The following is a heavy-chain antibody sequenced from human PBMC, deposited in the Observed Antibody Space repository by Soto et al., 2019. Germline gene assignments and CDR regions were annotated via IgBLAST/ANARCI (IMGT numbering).Heavy chain of an antibody. Sequence: GASVKVSCKASGYTFTSYYIHWVRQAPGQGLEWMGIINPSGGSTSYAQKFQGRVTMTRDTSTSTVYMELSSLRSEDTAVYYCARGAGDWGVVVNWNLIDYWGQGTLVTVSS. CDR3: ARGAGDWGVVVNWNLIDY. CDR1: GYTFTSYY. V-gene: IGHV1-46*01. J-gene: IGHJ4*02. D-gene: IGHD1-1*01. CDR2: INPSGGST.